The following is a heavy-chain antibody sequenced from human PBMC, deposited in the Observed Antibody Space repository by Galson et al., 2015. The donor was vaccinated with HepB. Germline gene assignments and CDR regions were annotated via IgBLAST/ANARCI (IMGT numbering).Heavy chain of an antibody. V-gene: IGHV3-7*01. Sequence: SLRLSCAVSGFTFSSYWMSWVRQAPGKGPEWVANIEEDGSEGYYVDSVEGRFTISRDNAKNLLYLQMNSLRAEDTALYYCARAKYGPEYWGQGTLVTVSS. CDR3: ARAKYGPEY. D-gene: IGHD2-2*01. CDR1: GFTFSSYW. J-gene: IGHJ4*02. CDR2: IEEDGSEG.